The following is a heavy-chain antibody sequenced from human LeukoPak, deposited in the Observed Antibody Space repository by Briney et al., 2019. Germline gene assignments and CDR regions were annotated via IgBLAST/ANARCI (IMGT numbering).Heavy chain of an antibody. D-gene: IGHD6-19*01. CDR1: GFPISTNG. J-gene: IGHJ6*03. V-gene: IGHV3-23*01. CDR2: IVGGDGGT. CDR3: ARGAVYYMDI. Sequence: GGTLRLSCAASGFPISTNGMSWVRQAPGKGLEWVSGIVGGDGGTYYADSVKGRFIISRDNSKNTLYVQMNSLRAEDTAVYYCARGAVYYMDIWGKGTTVTISS.